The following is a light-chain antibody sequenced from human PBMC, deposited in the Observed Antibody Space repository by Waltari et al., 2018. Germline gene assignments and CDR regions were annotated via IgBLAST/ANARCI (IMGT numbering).Light chain of an antibody. CDR1: QSVADY. V-gene: IGKV3-11*01. Sequence: EIVLTQSPFTLSLSPGERATLSCRASQSVADYLVWYQQRAGQAPRLLIYDASNRAAGIPDRFSGSGSGTDFTLTISSLEPEGFAVYYCQQRSKWPGTFGQGTKIEIK. CDR3: QQRSKWPGT. CDR2: DAS. J-gene: IGKJ1*01.